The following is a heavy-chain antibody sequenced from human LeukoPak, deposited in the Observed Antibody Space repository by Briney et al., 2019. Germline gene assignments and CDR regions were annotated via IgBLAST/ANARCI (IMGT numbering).Heavy chain of an antibody. V-gene: IGHV4-39*07. Sequence: SETLSLTCTVSGGSISSSSYYWGWIRQPPGKGLEWIGSIYYSGSTYYNPSLKSRVTISVDTSKNQFSLKLSSVTAADTVVYYCARDRGGSYWGYFFDYWGQGTLVTVSS. J-gene: IGHJ4*02. CDR2: IYYSGST. CDR1: GGSISSSSYY. D-gene: IGHD1-26*01. CDR3: ARDRGGSYWGYFFDY.